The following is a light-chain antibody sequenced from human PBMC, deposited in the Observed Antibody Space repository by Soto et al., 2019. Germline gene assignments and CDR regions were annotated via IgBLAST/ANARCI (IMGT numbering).Light chain of an antibody. CDR1: QNINNW. V-gene: IGKV1-5*03. CDR2: KVS. J-gene: IGKJ1*01. CDR3: QQYNSYSWT. Sequence: DLQITQSPSTLSAPVGNRVTITCRASQNINNWLAWYQQKPGKAPKALIYKVSNLESGVPSRFSGSGSGTEFTLTISSLQPDNFATYYCQQYNSYSWTFGQGTKVDIK.